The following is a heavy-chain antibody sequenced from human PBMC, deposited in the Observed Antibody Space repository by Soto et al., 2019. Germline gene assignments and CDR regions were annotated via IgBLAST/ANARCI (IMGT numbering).Heavy chain of an antibody. CDR2: INPNSGGT. D-gene: IGHD3-22*01. Sequence: ASVKVSCKASGYTFTGYYMHWVRQAPGQGLEWMGWINPNSGGTNYAQKFQGWVTMTRDTSISTAYMELSRLRSDDTAVYYCARTDTNYYDSSGYYPDAFDIWGQGTMVTVSS. CDR3: ARTDTNYYDSSGYYPDAFDI. V-gene: IGHV1-2*04. J-gene: IGHJ3*02. CDR1: GYTFTGYY.